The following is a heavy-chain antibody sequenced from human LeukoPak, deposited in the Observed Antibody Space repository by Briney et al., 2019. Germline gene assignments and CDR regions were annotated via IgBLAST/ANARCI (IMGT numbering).Heavy chain of an antibody. J-gene: IGHJ5*02. CDR3: ARRGPPRTMLRGVKSGWFDP. D-gene: IGHD3-10*01. CDR1: GGSFSGYY. CDR2: INHSGST. Sequence: SETLSLTCAVYGGSFSGYYWSWIRQPPGKGLEWIGEINHSGSTNYNPSLKSRVTISIDTSKNQFSLKLSSVTAADTAVYYCARRGPPRTMLRGVKSGWFDPWGQGTLVAVSS. V-gene: IGHV4-34*01.